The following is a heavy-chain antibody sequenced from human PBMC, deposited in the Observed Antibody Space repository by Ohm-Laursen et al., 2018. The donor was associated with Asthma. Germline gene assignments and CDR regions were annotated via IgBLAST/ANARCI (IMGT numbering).Heavy chain of an antibody. D-gene: IGHD3-16*01. CDR3: ARDSSEVSWGHHLFDS. CDR1: GGSISSGDYY. J-gene: IGHJ4*02. Sequence: SDTLSLTCTVSGGSISSGDYYWSWIRQPPGKGLEWIGNIFYSGSTNYNPSLKSRVTISVGTSKNEFSLRLSSLTAADTAVYYCARDSSEVSWGHHLFDSWGQGTLVTVSS. CDR2: IFYSGST. V-gene: IGHV4-61*08.